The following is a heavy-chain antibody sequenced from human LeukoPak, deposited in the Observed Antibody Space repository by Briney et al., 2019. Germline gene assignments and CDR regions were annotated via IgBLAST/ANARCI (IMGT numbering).Heavy chain of an antibody. CDR3: AKPLAYCGGDCSAEFDY. Sequence: GGSLRLSCAASGFTFSSYAMSWVRQAPGKGLEWVSAISGSGGSTYYADSVKGRFTISRDNSKNTLYLQMNSLRAEDTAVYYCAKPLAYCGGDCSAEFDYWGQGTLVTVSS. CDR2: ISGSGGST. J-gene: IGHJ4*02. V-gene: IGHV3-23*01. D-gene: IGHD2-21*02. CDR1: GFTFSSYA.